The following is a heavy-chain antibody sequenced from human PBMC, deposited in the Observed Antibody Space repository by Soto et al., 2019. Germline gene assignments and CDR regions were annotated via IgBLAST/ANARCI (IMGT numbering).Heavy chain of an antibody. Sequence: QVQLVQSGAEVKKPGASVKVSCKASGYTFTSYGISWVRQAPGQGLEWMGWISAYNGNTNYAQKLQGRVTMTTDSSRSTAHLELTSLGSDATAVYYCARTGDDYDWYCGLWGRGPLVTVSS. CDR2: ISAYNGNT. J-gene: IGHJ2*01. V-gene: IGHV1-18*01. D-gene: IGHD4-17*01. CDR3: ARTGDDYDWYCGL. CDR1: GYTFTSYG.